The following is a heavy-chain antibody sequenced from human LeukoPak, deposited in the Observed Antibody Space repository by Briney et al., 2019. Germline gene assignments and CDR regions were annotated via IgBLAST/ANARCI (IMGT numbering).Heavy chain of an antibody. CDR3: ARGRDYDSSGADY. D-gene: IGHD3-22*01. CDR2: INPSTGGT. CDR1: GYTFTDYY. V-gene: IGHV1-2*02. J-gene: IGHJ4*02. Sequence: GASVKVSCKASGYTFTDYYMNWVRQAPGQGLEWMGWINPSTGGTNYAQKFQGRVTMTRDTSISTAYMELSGLRSDDTAVYYCARGRDYDSSGADYWGQGTLVTVSS.